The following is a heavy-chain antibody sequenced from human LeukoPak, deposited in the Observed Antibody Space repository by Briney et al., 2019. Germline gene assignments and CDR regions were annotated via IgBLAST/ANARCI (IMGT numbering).Heavy chain of an antibody. Sequence: SQALSLTCTVSGGSISSGDYYWSWIRQPPGKGLEWIGYIYYSGSTYYNPSLKSRVTISVDTSKNQFSLKLSSVTAADTAVYYCASLYYDILTGYYPPFDYWGQGTLVTVSS. D-gene: IGHD3-9*01. CDR2: IYYSGST. CDR3: ASLYYDILTGYYPPFDY. V-gene: IGHV4-30-4*01. J-gene: IGHJ4*02. CDR1: GGSISSGDYY.